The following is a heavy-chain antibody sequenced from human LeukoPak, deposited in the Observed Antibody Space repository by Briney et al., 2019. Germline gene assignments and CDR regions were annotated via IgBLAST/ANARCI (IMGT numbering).Heavy chain of an antibody. CDR3: VKSVTRGYYYYGMDV. Sequence: GGSQRLSCSASGFTFSSYAMHWVRQAPGKGLEYVSAISSNGGSTYYADSVKGRFTISRDNSKNTLYLQMSSLRAEDTAVYYCVKSVTRGYYYYGMDVWGQGTPATVSS. CDR2: ISSNGGST. CDR1: GFTFSSYA. J-gene: IGHJ6*02. V-gene: IGHV3-64D*06. D-gene: IGHD4-17*01.